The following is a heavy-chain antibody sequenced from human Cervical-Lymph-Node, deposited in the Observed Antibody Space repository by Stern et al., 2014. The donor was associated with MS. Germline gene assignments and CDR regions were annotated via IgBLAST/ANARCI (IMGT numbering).Heavy chain of an antibody. CDR1: GFTFSAFY. CDR2: ISTTGSTT. D-gene: IGHD3-10*01. J-gene: IGHJ5*02. V-gene: IGHV3-11*01. Sequence: VQLVESGGGLVKTGGSLRLSCAASGFTFSAFYMTWMRQAPGKGLEWISYISTTGSTTYYADSVNGRFTISRDNAKNSVSLQMNSLRAEDTAVYYCVRSGAGNWFDPWGQGTLVTVSS. CDR3: VRSGAGNWFDP.